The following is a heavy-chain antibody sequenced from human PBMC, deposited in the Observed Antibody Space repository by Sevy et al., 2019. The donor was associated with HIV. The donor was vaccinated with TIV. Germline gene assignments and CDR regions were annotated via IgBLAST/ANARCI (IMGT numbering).Heavy chain of an antibody. CDR1: GFTVNSDY. CDR2: VYSGGTT. V-gene: IGHV3-53*01. CDR3: ARHISFGELGSWFDP. D-gene: IGHD3-10*01. J-gene: IGHJ5*02. Sequence: RSLRLSCAASGFTVNSDYMSWVRQAPGKGLEWVSVVYSGGTTYYADSVKGRFTISRDNSKNILYLQMNSLRAEDTAVYYCARHISFGELGSWFDPWGQGTLVTVSS.